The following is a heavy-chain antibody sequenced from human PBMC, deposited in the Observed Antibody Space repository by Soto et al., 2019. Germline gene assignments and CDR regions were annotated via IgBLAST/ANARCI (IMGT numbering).Heavy chain of an antibody. J-gene: IGHJ6*03. Sequence: SETLSLTCTVSGGSISSYYWSWIRQPPGKGLEWIGYIYYSGSTNYNPSLKSRVTVSVDTSKNKYSLKLSSVTAADTAVYYCARDRGRVGENYYYDYMDVWGKGTTVTVSS. CDR1: GGSISSYY. V-gene: IGHV4-59*01. CDR2: IYYSGST. D-gene: IGHD1-26*01. CDR3: ARDRGRVGENYYYDYMDV.